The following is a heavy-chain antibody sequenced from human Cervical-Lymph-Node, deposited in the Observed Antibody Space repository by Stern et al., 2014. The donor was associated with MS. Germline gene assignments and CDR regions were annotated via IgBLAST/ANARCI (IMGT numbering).Heavy chain of an antibody. CDR3: ARDRLQYDGGPFDL. Sequence: VQLVESGGGVVQPGRSLRLSCAASAFSFRDYAMHWVRQAPGKGLEWLAVTAYDGTNRPYADSVQGRFIISRVNSDNTLSLQLNSLRAEDTALYYCARDRLQYDGGPFDLWGQGTMVIVSS. V-gene: IGHV3-30-3*01. J-gene: IGHJ3*01. CDR2: TAYDGTNR. D-gene: IGHD5-24*01. CDR1: AFSFRDYA.